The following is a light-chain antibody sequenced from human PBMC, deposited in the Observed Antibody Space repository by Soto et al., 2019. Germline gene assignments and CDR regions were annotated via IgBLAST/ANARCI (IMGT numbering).Light chain of an antibody. CDR3: QSHDNSLSGSDVV. Sequence: QSVLTQPPSVSGAPGQRVTISCTGSSSNIGAGYDVHWYQQSPGTAPKLLIYGNNNRPSGVPDRFSGSKSGTSASLAITGLQAEDEADYYCQSHDNSLSGSDVVFGGGTQLTVL. CDR1: SSNIGAGYD. CDR2: GNN. V-gene: IGLV1-40*01. J-gene: IGLJ2*01.